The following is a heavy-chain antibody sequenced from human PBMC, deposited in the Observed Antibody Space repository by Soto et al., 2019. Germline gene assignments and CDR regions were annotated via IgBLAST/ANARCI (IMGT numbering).Heavy chain of an antibody. J-gene: IGHJ2*01. V-gene: IGHV4-59*11. Sequence: QVQLQESGPGLVKPSETLSLTCTVSGGSFSTHFWSWIRQSPEKGLEWIGHIYESGSTNYNPSRKKRDRISVDTPKSQFSLSLTSVIAADKAVYYFRRGFGGKDSRSWLYCYFDLWGRGPLVPVSS. D-gene: IGHD6-13*01. CDR2: IYESGST. CDR3: RRGFGGKDSRSWLYCYFDL. CDR1: GGSFSTHF.